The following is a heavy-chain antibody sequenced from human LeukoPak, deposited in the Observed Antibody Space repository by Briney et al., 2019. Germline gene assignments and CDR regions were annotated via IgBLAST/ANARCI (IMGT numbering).Heavy chain of an antibody. Sequence: GGSLRLSCAASGFSFSSYGMHWVRQAPGKGLEWVAVISYDGSNKYYADSVKGRFTISRDNSKNTLYLQMNSLRAEDTAVYYCAKGIAAAGGFDYWGQGTLVTVSS. CDR3: AKGIAAAGGFDY. V-gene: IGHV3-30*18. CDR1: GFSFSSYG. CDR2: ISYDGSNK. D-gene: IGHD6-13*01. J-gene: IGHJ4*02.